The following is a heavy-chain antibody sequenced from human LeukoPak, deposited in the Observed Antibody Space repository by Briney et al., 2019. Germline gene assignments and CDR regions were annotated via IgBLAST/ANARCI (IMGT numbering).Heavy chain of an antibody. V-gene: IGHV4-34*01. CDR1: GGSFSGYY. D-gene: IGHD3-3*01. CDR2: INHSGST. Sequence: SETLSLTCAVYGGSFSGYYWSWIRQPPGKGLEWIGEINHSGSTNYNPSLKSRVTISVDTSKNQFSLKLSSVTAEDTAVYYCARGNNDFWNPYYYYYMDVWGKGTTVTVSS. J-gene: IGHJ6*03. CDR3: ARGNNDFWNPYYYYYMDV.